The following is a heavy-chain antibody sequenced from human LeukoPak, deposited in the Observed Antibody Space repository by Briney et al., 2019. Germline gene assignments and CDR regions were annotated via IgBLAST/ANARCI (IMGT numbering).Heavy chain of an antibody. CDR3: ARGGQGNWPTPFDY. CDR1: GFTFSSYW. Sequence: GGSPRLSCAASGFTFSSYWMSWVRQAPGKGLEWVANIKQDGSEKYYVDSVKGRFTISRDNAKNSLYLQMNSLRAEDTAVYYCARGGQGNWPTPFDYWGQGTLVTVSS. V-gene: IGHV3-7*01. J-gene: IGHJ4*02. D-gene: IGHD1-1*01. CDR2: IKQDGSEK.